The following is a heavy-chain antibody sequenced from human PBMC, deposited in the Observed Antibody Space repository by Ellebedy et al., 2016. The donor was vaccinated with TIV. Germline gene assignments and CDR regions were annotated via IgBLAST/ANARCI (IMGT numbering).Heavy chain of an antibody. CDR3: AREIQGYCSGGSCYMNDY. CDR1: GGSISSGDYY. CDR2: IYYSGST. Sequence: SETLSLTXTVSGGSISSGDYYWSWIRQPPGKGLEWIGYIYYSGSTYYNPSLKSRVTISVDTSKNQFSLKLSSVTAADTAVYYCAREIQGYCSGGSCYMNDYWGQGTLVTVSS. V-gene: IGHV4-30-4*01. D-gene: IGHD2-15*01. J-gene: IGHJ4*02.